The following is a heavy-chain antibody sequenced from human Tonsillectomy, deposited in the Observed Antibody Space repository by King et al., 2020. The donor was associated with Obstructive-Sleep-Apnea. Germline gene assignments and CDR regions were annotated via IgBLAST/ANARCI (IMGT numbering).Heavy chain of an antibody. J-gene: IGHJ6*02. D-gene: IGHD2-2*01. V-gene: IGHV4-59*01. CDR3: ARDSGTVDCSSTSCRYYYYGMDV. CDR1: GGSISSYY. Sequence: QLQESGPGLVKPSETLSLTCTVSGGSISSYYWSWIRQPPGKGLEWIGSIYYSGSTNYNPSPKGRVPISVDPSKNQFSLRLSPVTPADTAVYYCARDSGTVDCSSTSCRYYYYGMDVWGQGTTVTVSS. CDR2: IYYSGST.